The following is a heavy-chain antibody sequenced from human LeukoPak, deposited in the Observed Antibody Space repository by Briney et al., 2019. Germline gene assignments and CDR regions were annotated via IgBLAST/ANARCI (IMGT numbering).Heavy chain of an antibody. CDR2: ISGSGGST. Sequence: RTGGSLRLSCAASGFTFSSYAMSWVRQAPGKGLEWVSAISGSGGSTYYADSVKGRFTISRDNSKNTLYLQMNSLRAEDTAVYYCAKSPGAPHYFDYWGQGTLVPVSS. D-gene: IGHD1-14*01. J-gene: IGHJ4*02. CDR1: GFTFSSYA. V-gene: IGHV3-23*01. CDR3: AKSPGAPHYFDY.